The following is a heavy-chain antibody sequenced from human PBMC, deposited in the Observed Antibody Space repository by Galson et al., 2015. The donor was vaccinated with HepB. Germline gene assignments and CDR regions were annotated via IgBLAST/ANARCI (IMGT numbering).Heavy chain of an antibody. CDR3: ARTFYFDY. J-gene: IGHJ4*02. Sequence: SLRLSCAASGFTFSANAMHWVRQAPGKGLEWVALVSSDESNKYYADSVRGRFTISRDNSRNTVYLQMNSLRAEDTAVYYCARTFYFDYWGQGTLVTVSS. V-gene: IGHV3-30*04. CDR1: GFTFSANA. CDR2: VSSDESNK.